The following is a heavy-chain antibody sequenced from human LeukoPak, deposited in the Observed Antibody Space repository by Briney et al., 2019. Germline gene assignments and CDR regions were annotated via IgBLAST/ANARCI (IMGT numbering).Heavy chain of an antibody. Sequence: SETLSLTCTVSGGSISSYYWSWIRQPPGKGLEWIGYIYYSGSTNYNPSLKSRVTISVDTSKNQFSLKLSSVTAADTALYYCARGVPYYSGTTYYFMDIWGIGTTVTVSS. CDR2: IYYSGST. D-gene: IGHD4-23*01. CDR3: ARGVPYYSGTTYYFMDI. V-gene: IGHV4-59*12. CDR1: GGSISSYY. J-gene: IGHJ6*03.